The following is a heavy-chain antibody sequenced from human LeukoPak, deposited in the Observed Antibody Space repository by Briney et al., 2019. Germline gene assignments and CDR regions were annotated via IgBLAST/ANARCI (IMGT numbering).Heavy chain of an antibody. D-gene: IGHD6-13*01. Sequence: GGSLRLSCAASGFTFSSYWMSWVRQAPGKGLEWVSAISGSGGSTYYADSVKGRFTISRDNSKNTLYLQMNSLRAEDTAVYYCAKDSDSSSWSMVFDYWGQGTLVTVSS. CDR1: GFTFSSYW. J-gene: IGHJ4*02. V-gene: IGHV3-23*01. CDR3: AKDSDSSSWSMVFDY. CDR2: ISGSGGST.